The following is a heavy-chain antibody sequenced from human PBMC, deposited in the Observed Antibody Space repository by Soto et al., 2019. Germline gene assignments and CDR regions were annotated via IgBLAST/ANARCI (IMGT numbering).Heavy chain of an antibody. CDR2: IIPIFGTA. D-gene: IGHD3-10*01. J-gene: IGHJ6*02. V-gene: IGHV1-69*06. CDR1: GGTFSSYA. CDR3: ARDRAVRASSGMDV. Sequence: SVKVSCKASGGTFSSYAISWVRQAPGQGLEWMGGIIPIFGTANYAQKFQGRVTITADKSTSTAYMELSSLRSEDTAVYYCARDRAVRASSGMDVWGQGTTVTVSS.